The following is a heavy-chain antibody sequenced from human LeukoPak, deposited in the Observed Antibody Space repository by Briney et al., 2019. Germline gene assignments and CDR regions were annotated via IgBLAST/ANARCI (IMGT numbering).Heavy chain of an antibody. D-gene: IGHD3-10*01. CDR2: INHSGST. CDR1: GGSFSGYY. CDR3: AGGLVRGVIISRAPLDY. J-gene: IGHJ4*02. Sequence: SETLSLTCAVYGGSFSGYYWSWIRQPPGKGLEWIGEINHSGSTNYNPSLKSRVTISVDTSKNQFSLKLSSVTAADTAVYYCAGGLVRGVIISRAPLDYWGQGTLVTVSS. V-gene: IGHV4-34*01.